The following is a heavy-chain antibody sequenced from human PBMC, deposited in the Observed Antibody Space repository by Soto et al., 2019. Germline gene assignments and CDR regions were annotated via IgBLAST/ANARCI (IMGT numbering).Heavy chain of an antibody. CDR2: ISGSGGRT. V-gene: IGHV3-23*01. Sequence: EVQLLESGGGLVQPGGSLRLSCAASGFTFSTYAMSWVRQAPGKGLEWVSGISGSGGRTYYAASVKGRFTISRDNSKNTLYLKLNSLRAEDTAVYYCAKYCSGGSCYLYGMDVWGQGTTVTVSS. J-gene: IGHJ6*02. D-gene: IGHD2-15*01. CDR3: AKYCSGGSCYLYGMDV. CDR1: GFTFSTYA.